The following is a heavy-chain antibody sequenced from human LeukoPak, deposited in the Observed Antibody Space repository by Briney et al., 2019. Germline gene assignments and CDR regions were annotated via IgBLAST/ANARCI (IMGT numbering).Heavy chain of an antibody. Sequence: GGSLRLSCSASGFTFDDYSMNWVRQAPGKGLEWVGFIRGEGYGGTADYAASVKGRLTISRDDSKNIAYLQMNGLEPEDTAVYYCSRGRYYYASGRSYGLDVWGQGTTVTVSS. CDR3: SRGRYYYASGRSYGLDV. V-gene: IGHV3-49*04. J-gene: IGHJ6*02. D-gene: IGHD3-10*01. CDR2: IRGEGYGGTA. CDR1: GFTFDDYS.